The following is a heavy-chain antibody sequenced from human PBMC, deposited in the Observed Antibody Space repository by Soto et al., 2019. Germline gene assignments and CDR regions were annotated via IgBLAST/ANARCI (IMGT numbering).Heavy chain of an antibody. J-gene: IGHJ5*02. V-gene: IGHV3-48*01. D-gene: IGHD2-15*01. CDR2: IGIGSSTK. Sequence: GGSLRLSCAASGFTFRNYGMNWVRQAPGKGLEWVSYIGIGSSTKYYADSVKGRFTISRDNAKNSLYLQMNSLRAEDTAVYYCAREALLNWFDPWGQGTLVTVSS. CDR3: AREALLNWFDP. CDR1: GFTFRNYG.